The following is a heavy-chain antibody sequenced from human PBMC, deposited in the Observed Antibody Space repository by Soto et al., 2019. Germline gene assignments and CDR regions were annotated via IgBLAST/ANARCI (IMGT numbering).Heavy chain of an antibody. CDR1: SGSISSGGYS. CDR2: TYQSGSA. CDR3: ARDYYGMDV. V-gene: IGHV4-30-2*06. J-gene: IGHJ6*02. Sequence: KASETLSLTCTVSSGSISSGGYSWTWIRQSPGKGLEWIGYTYQSGSAYYNPSLKSRVTISVDRSKNQFSLNLTSVTAADTAVYYCARDYYGMDVWGQGTTVTVSS.